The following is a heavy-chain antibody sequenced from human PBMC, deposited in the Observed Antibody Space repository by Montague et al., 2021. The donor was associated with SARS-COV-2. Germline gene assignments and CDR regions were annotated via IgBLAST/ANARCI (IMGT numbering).Heavy chain of an antibody. CDR3: ARDVVAAPGTFDY. Sequence: SETLSLTCTVSGDSISYFYWGWIRQPAWKGLEWIGRVSASGSTNYNPSLNSRVTMSVDTSKKQFSLRLSPVTAADTAVHYCARDVVAAPGTFDYWGQGTLVTVSS. J-gene: IGHJ4*02. D-gene: IGHD6-13*01. V-gene: IGHV4-4*07. CDR1: GDSISYFY. CDR2: VSASGST.